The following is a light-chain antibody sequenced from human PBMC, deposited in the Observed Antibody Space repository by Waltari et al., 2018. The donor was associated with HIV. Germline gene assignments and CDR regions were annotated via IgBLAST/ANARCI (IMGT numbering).Light chain of an antibody. Sequence: SYELTQPPSVSVSPGQTASITCSGDKLGDKYACWYQQKPGPSPVLVIYQDARRPSGIPARFSGSNSGNTATLTIRGTQAMDEADYYCQAWDSSTVVFGGGTKLTVL. CDR2: QDA. CDR3: QAWDSSTVV. V-gene: IGLV3-1*01. J-gene: IGLJ2*01. CDR1: KLGDKY.